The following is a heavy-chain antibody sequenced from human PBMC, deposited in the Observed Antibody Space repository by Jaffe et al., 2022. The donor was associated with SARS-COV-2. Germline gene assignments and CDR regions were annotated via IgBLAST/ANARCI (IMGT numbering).Heavy chain of an antibody. Sequence: QVQLQESGPGLVKPSQTLSLTCTVSGGSISSGNYYWSWIRQPAGEGLEWIGRISTSGTSYYNPSLKSRVTVSVDTSKNQFSLRLSSVTAADTAVYYCARGPHYNEYGYYFDSWGQGTLVTVSS. CDR1: GGSISSGNYY. CDR2: ISTSGTS. CDR3: ARGPHYNEYGYYFDS. V-gene: IGHV4-61*02. J-gene: IGHJ4*02. D-gene: IGHD4-17*01.